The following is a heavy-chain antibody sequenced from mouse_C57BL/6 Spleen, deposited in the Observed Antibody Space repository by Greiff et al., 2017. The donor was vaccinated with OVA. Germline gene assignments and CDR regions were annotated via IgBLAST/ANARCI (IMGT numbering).Heavy chain of an antibody. Sequence: QVLLQQSGAELARPGASVTMSCKASGYTFTSYTMHWVKQRPGQGLEWIGYINPSGGSTKYNQKFKDKATLTADKSSSTAYMQLSSLTSEDSAVYDCAREGDDYDGFAYWGQGTLVTVSA. V-gene: IGHV1-4*01. J-gene: IGHJ3*01. CDR3: AREGDDYDGFAY. D-gene: IGHD2-4*01. CDR2: INPSGGST. CDR1: GYTFTSYT.